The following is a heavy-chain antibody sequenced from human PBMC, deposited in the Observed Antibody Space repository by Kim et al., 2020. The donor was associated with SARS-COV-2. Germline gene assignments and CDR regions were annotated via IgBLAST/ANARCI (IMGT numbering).Heavy chain of an antibody. J-gene: IGHJ5*02. CDR1: GYTFTRYY. V-gene: IGHV1-46*01. Sequence: ASVKVSCKASGYTFTRYYIHWVRQAPGQGLEWMGIINPGTASTSYAQKFQGRVTMTRDTSTSTVYMELNSLRSEDTAVYYCARGTYYYDSSGYRPGGWFDPWGQGTLVSVSS. CDR3: ARGTYYYDSSGYRPGGWFDP. D-gene: IGHD3-22*01. CDR2: INPGTAST.